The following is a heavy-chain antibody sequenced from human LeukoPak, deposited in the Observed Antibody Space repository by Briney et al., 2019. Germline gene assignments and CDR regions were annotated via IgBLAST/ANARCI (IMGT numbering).Heavy chain of an antibody. J-gene: IGHJ4*02. CDR1: GHSISRGSFS. V-gene: IGHV4-30-2*01. Sequence: PSQTLSLTCTVSGHSISRGSFSWAWPRQAPGKGLEWIGYIYPRGSTNYNPSLKSRVTISVDTSKNQFSLKLSSVTAADTAVYYCARSTIQVFGVVSSDYWGQGTLVTVSS. CDR2: IYPRGST. D-gene: IGHD3-3*01. CDR3: ARSTIQVFGVVSSDY.